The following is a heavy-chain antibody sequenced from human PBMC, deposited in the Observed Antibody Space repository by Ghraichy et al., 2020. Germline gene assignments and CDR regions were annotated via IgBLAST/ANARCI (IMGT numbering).Heavy chain of an antibody. Sequence: GGSLRLSCATSGFDSNDYFISWIRQAPGKGPEWFSFIGSIYIPHTKYADSVTGRFTVSRDSATKALLLQMDNLRAEDTSVYYCAREVLTTGFFDVWGQGTLVTVSS. CDR3: AREVLTTGFFDV. J-gene: IGHJ4*03. D-gene: IGHD1-14*01. CDR2: IGSIYIPHT. V-gene: IGHV3-11*06. CDR1: GFDSNDYF.